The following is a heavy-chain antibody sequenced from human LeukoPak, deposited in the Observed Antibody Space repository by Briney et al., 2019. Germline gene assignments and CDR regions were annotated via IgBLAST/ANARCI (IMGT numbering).Heavy chain of an antibody. D-gene: IGHD2-2*01. CDR3: VVAGGYQLQNEDAFDI. CDR2: INPNSGGT. CDR1: GYTFTGYY. Sequence: ASVKVSCKASGYTFTGYYMHWVRQAPGQGLEWMGWINPNSGGTNYAQKFQGRVTMTRDTSISTAYMELSRLRSDDTAVYYCVVAGGYQLQNEDAFDIWGQGTMVTVSS. J-gene: IGHJ3*02. V-gene: IGHV1-2*02.